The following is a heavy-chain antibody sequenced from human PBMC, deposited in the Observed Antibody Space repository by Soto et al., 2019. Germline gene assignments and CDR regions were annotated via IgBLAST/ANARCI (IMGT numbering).Heavy chain of an antibody. CDR2: ISAYNGNT. D-gene: IGHD6-13*01. J-gene: IGHJ5*02. CDR3: AREFRSSSWGGNWFDP. V-gene: IGHV1-18*01. CDR1: GYTFTSYG. Sequence: QVQLVQSGAEVRKPGASMKVSCKASGYTFTSYGISWVRQAPGQGLEWMGWISAYNGNTNYAQKLQGRVTMTTDTSTSTAYMELRSLRSDDTAVYYCAREFRSSSWGGNWFDPWGQGTLVTVSS.